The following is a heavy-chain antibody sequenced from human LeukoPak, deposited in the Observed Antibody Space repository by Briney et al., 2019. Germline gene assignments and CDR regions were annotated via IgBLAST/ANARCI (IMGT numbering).Heavy chain of an antibody. CDR1: GGSISSYY. D-gene: IGHD6-6*01. J-gene: IGHJ4*02. Sequence: PSETLSLTSTVSGGSISSYYWSWIRQPPGKGLEWSGYIYYSGSTNYNPSLKSRVTMSVDTSKNQSSLKLSSVTAADTAVYYCASGSIAARAFDYWGQGTLVTVSS. CDR3: ASGSIAARAFDY. CDR2: IYYSGST. V-gene: IGHV4-59*12.